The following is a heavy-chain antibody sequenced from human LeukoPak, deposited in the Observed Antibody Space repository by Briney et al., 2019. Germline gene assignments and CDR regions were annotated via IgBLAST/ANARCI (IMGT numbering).Heavy chain of an antibody. CDR1: GFTFSSYA. CDR3: AKGKSQYAAAAGFDY. CDR2: ISGSGGST. J-gene: IGHJ4*02. V-gene: IGHV3-23*01. Sequence: GGSLRLSCAASGFTFSSYAMSWVRQAPGKGLEWVSAISGSGGSTYYADSVKDRFTISRDNSKNTLYLQMNSLRAEDTAVYYCAKGKSQYAAAAGFDYWGQGTLVTVSS. D-gene: IGHD6-13*01.